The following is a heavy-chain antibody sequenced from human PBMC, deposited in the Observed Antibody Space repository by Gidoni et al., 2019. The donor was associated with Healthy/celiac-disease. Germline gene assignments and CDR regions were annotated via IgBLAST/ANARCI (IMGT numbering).Heavy chain of an antibody. J-gene: IGHJ4*02. D-gene: IGHD3-22*01. Sequence: QVQLQQWGAGLLKPSETLSLTCAVYGGSFSGYYWSWIRQPPGKGLEWIGEINHSGSTNYNPSLKSRVTISVDTSKNQFSLKLSSVTAADTAVYYCARGYYWPFDYWGQGTLVTVSS. CDR3: ARGYYWPFDY. CDR1: GGSFSGYY. V-gene: IGHV4-34*01. CDR2: INHSGST.